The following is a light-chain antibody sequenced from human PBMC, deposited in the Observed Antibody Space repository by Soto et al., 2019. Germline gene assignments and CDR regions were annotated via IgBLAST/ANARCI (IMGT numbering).Light chain of an antibody. CDR3: SSYAGNKNG. CDR2: EVS. Sequence: QSVLTQPPSASRSPGQSVTISCTGTSSDVGGYNYVSWYQQHPGKAPKLMIYEVSKRPSGVPDRFSGSKSGNTASLIVSGLQAEDEADYYCSSYAGNKNGFGTGTKVTVL. J-gene: IGLJ1*01. V-gene: IGLV2-8*01. CDR1: SSDVGGYNY.